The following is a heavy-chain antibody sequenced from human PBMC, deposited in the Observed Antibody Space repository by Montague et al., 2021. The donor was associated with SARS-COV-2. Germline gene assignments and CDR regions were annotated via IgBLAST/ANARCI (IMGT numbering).Heavy chain of an antibody. CDR3: AKGIVVVPAAVTFDY. V-gene: IGHV3-23*01. CDR1: GFTGSSDA. J-gene: IGHJ4*02. CDR2: ISGSGGST. D-gene: IGHD2-2*01. Sequence: SLRLSCAAAGFTGSSDAMSWVRQAPGEGLEWASAISGSGGSTYYADSVKGRFTISRDNSKNTLYLQMNSLIAEDTAVYYCAKGIVVVPAAVTFDYWGQGTLVTVSS.